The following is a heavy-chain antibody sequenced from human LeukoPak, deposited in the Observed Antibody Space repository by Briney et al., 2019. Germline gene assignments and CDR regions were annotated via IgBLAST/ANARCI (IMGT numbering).Heavy chain of an antibody. Sequence: PSETLSLTCTVSGGSTTNDYWSWIRQPAGKGLEWIGRIYTSGSTNYNPSLKSRVTMSVDTSKNQFSLKLSSVTAADTAVYYCARDPDWNYSGWFDPWGQGTLVTVSS. CDR1: GGSTTNDY. J-gene: IGHJ5*02. CDR2: IYTSGST. D-gene: IGHD1-7*01. V-gene: IGHV4-4*07. CDR3: ARDPDWNYSGWFDP.